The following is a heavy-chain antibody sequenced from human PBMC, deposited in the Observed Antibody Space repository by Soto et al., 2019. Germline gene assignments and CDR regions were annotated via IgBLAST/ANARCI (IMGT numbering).Heavy chain of an antibody. D-gene: IGHD6-19*01. CDR1: GFTFSSYG. J-gene: IGHJ5*02. CDR2: IWYDGSNK. V-gene: IGHV3-33*01. Sequence: QVQLVESGGGVVQPGRSLRLSCAASGFTFSSYGMHWVRQAPGKGLEWVAVIWYDGSNKYYADSVKGRFTISRDNSKNTLYLKMNSLRAEDTAVYYCARENLPPIAVAGTGWFDPWGQGTLVTVSS. CDR3: ARENLPPIAVAGTGWFDP.